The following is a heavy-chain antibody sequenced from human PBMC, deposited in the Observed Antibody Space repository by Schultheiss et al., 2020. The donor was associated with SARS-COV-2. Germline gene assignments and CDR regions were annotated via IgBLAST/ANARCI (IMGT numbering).Heavy chain of an antibody. Sequence: TLSLTCTVSGGSISSGSYYWTWIRQPAGKGLEWIGRIYTSGSTDYNPSLKSRVTISLHTSKNQFSLKLSSVTAADTAIYYCAGEADYGDYDWFDPWGQGIRVTVSS. D-gene: IGHD4-17*01. J-gene: IGHJ5*02. CDR1: GGSISSGSYY. CDR2: IYTSGST. V-gene: IGHV4-61*02. CDR3: AGEADYGDYDWFDP.